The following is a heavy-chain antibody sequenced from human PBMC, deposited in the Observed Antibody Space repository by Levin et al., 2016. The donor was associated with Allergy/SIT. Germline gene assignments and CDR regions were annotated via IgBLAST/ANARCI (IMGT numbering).Heavy chain of an antibody. CDR3: ARDSIERWTCDY. D-gene: IGHD5-24*01. CDR1: GYTFTGYY. CDR2: INPNSGGT. Sequence: ASVKVSCKASGYTFTGYYMHWVRQAPGQGLEWMGWINPNSGGTNYAQKFQGRVTMTRDTSISTAYMELSRLRSDDTAVYYCARDSIERWTCDYWGQGTLVTVSS. V-gene: IGHV1-2*02. J-gene: IGHJ4*02.